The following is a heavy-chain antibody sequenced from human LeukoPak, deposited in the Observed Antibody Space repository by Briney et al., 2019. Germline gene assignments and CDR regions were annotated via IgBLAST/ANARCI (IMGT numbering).Heavy chain of an antibody. CDR2: ISYDGSKK. V-gene: IGHV3-30*18. J-gene: IGHJ4*02. Sequence: PGGSLRLSCAASGFTFSSYGMHWVRQAPGKGLEWVAVISYDGSKKYYADSVKGRFTISRDNSKNTLYLQMYSLRAEDTAVYYCAKDRSAHYSFDYWGQGTLVTVSS. CDR3: AKDRSAHYSFDY. CDR1: GFTFSSYG.